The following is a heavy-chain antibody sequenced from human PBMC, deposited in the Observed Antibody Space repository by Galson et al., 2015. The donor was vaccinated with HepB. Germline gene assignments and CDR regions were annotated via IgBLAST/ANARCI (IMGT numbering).Heavy chain of an antibody. V-gene: IGHV4-4*02. CDR2: IHHSGST. D-gene: IGHD4-17*01. J-gene: IGHJ4*02. CDR1: GDSITNHHW. CDR3: ARNGVYSLDY. Sequence: ETLSLTCVVSGDSITNHHWWSWVRQPPGKGLEWIGEIHHSGSTNYNPSLKSRVTISVDKAKNQFSLRLNSVTAADTAVYYCARNGVYSLDYWGQGTLVTASS.